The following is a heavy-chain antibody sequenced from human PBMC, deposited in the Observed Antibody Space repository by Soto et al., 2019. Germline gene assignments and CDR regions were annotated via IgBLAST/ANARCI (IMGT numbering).Heavy chain of an antibody. V-gene: IGHV3-23*01. CDR1: GFTFSSYA. D-gene: IGHD2-21*02. Sequence: GGSLRLSCAASGFTFSSYAMSWVRQAPGKGLEWVSAISGSGGSTYYADSVKGRFTISRDNSKNTLYLQMNSLRAEDTAVYYSWRPKYCGGDCSPFDYWGQGTLVTVSS. CDR3: WRPKYCGGDCSPFDY. CDR2: ISGSGGST. J-gene: IGHJ4*02.